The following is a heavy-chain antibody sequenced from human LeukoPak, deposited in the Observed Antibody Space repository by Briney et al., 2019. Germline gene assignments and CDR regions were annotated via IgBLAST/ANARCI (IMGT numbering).Heavy chain of an antibody. CDR3: ARDHLGGSGWTPYYYYGMDV. D-gene: IGHD6-19*01. CDR1: GGSISSGGYY. CDR2: IYYSGST. J-gene: IGHJ6*02. Sequence: SETLSLTCTVSGGSISSGGYYWSWIRQHPGKGLEWIGYIYYSGSTCYNPSLKSRVTISVDTSKNQFSLKLSSVTAVDTAVYYCARDHLGGSGWTPYYYYGMDVWGQGTTVTVSS. V-gene: IGHV4-31*03.